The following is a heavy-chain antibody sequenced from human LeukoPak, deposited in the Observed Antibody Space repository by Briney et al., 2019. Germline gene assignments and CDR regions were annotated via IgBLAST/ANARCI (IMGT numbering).Heavy chain of an antibody. CDR2: LYDSGST. CDR3: ARIPSY. CDR1: GGSISTYY. Sequence: SETLSLTCTVSGGSISTYYWSWIRQPPGKGLEWIGYLYDSGSTNYNPSLKSRVTISVDTSKSQFSLKLSSVTAADTAIYYCARIPSYWGQGTLVTVSS. V-gene: IGHV4-59*01. J-gene: IGHJ4*02.